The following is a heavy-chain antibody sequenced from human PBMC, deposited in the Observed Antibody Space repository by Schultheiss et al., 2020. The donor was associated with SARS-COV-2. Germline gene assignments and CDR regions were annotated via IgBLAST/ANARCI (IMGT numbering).Heavy chain of an antibody. V-gene: IGHV3-7*01. J-gene: IGHJ6*03. CDR1: GFTFSSYW. Sequence: GESLKISCAASGFTFSSYWMSWVRQAPGKGLEWVANIKQDGSEKYYVDSVKGRFTISRDNAKNSLYLQMNSLRAEDTAVYYCARYCSSTSWGYYYYMDVWGKGTTVTVSS. CDR3: ARYCSSTSWGYYYYMDV. D-gene: IGHD2-2*01. CDR2: IKQDGSEK.